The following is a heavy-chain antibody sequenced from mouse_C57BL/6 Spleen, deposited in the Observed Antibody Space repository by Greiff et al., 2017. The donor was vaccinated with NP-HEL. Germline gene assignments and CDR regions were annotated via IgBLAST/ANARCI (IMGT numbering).Heavy chain of an antibody. CDR1: GYTFTSYW. V-gene: IGHV1-7*01. CDR2: INPSSGYT. D-gene: IGHD1-1*01. J-gene: IGHJ2*01. Sequence: VQLLQSGADLAQPGASVKLSCTASGYTFTSYWMYWVKQRPGQGLEWIGYINPSSGYTKYTQKFKDKVTLATDNSSSTAYMQLSSLTYEDSAVYYCARKFYYDSDDCFDYWGQGTTLTVSA. CDR3: ARKFYYDSDDCFDY.